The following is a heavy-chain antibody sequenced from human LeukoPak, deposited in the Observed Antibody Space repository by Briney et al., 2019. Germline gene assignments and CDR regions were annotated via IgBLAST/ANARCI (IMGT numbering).Heavy chain of an antibody. CDR3: ARGRSTGYPYYFEY. Sequence: ASVKVSCKASGYTFTSYDNNWVRQATGQGLEWMGWMNPNSGSTGYAQKFQGRVTITRNTSISTAYMELSGLRSEDTAVYYCARGRSTGYPYYFEYWGQGTLVTVSS. CDR2: MNPNSGST. D-gene: IGHD5-12*01. V-gene: IGHV1-8*03. CDR1: GYTFTSYD. J-gene: IGHJ4*02.